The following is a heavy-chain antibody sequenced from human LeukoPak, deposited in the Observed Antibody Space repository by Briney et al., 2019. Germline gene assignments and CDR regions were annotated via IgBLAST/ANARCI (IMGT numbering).Heavy chain of an antibody. V-gene: IGHV2-5*02. D-gene: IGHD5-12*01. CDR1: GFSLITSGVG. J-gene: IGHJ4*02. CDR2: IYWDDHK. Sequence: SGPTPVNPTQTLTLTCTLSGFSLITSGVGVAWIRQPPGKALEWLALIYWDDHKRYSPSLQSRLTITKDTSRNQVVLTMTNMDPVDTATYYYAHISAYDFGYWGQGTLVTVSS. CDR3: AHISAYDFGY.